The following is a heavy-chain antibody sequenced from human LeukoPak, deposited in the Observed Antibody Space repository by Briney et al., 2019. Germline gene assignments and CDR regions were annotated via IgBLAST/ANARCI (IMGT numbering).Heavy chain of an antibody. CDR2: IWYDGSKK. V-gene: IGHV3-33*01. Sequence: PGGSLRLSCAASGFTFSSYGMHWVRQAPGKGLEWVAVIWYDGSKKYYADSVKGRFTISRDNSQNTLYLQMNSLRAEDTAVYYRARGSRFGIVVVVAAGGMDVWGQGTTVTVSS. CDR3: ARGSRFGIVVVVAAGGMDV. J-gene: IGHJ6*02. D-gene: IGHD2-15*01. CDR1: GFTFSSYG.